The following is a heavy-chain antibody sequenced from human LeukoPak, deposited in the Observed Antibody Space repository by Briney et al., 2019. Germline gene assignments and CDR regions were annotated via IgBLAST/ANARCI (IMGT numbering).Heavy chain of an antibody. CDR2: MNPNSGNT. J-gene: IGHJ4*02. D-gene: IGHD3-22*01. V-gene: IGHV1-8*01. Sequence: VASVKVSFTASGYTFTNYDINWVRQAPGQGLEWMGWMNPNSGNTGYSQKFQGRVTITRNTSISTAYMELSSLRSEDTAVYYCARGWGGYYYDSSGYYYADYWGQGTLVTVSS. CDR1: GYTFTNYD. CDR3: ARGWGGYYYDSSGYYYADY.